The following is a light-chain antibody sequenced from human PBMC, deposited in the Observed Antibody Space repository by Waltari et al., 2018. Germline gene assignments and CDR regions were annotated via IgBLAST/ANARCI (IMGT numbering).Light chain of an antibody. Sequence: EIVLTQSPGTLSLSPGEGATLSCRASQSISSNYLAWYQQRPGQAPRLLVYDASSRATGIPDRFSGSGSGTDFTLTISRLEPEEFALYFCQQHGSLPQTFGQGTKVEIK. CDR3: QQHGSLPQT. V-gene: IGKV3-20*01. J-gene: IGKJ1*01. CDR1: QSISSNY. CDR2: DAS.